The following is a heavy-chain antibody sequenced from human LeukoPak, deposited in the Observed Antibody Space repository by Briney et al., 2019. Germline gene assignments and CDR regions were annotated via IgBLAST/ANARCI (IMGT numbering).Heavy chain of an antibody. CDR2: TYYRSKWYN. V-gene: IGHV6-1*01. J-gene: IGHJ4*02. D-gene: IGHD5-18*01. CDR1: GDSVSSNSVF. Sequence: SQTLSLTCAISGDSVSSNSVFWHWIRQSPSRGLEWLGRTYYRSKWYNDYAVSVKSRITTNPDTSKNQFSLQLNSVTPEDTAVYYCARQEGYGLLDNWGQGTLVTVSS. CDR3: ARQEGYGLLDN.